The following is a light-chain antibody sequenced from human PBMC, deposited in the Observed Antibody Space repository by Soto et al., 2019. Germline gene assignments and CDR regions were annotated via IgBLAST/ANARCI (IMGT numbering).Light chain of an antibody. Sequence: AIRMTQSPSSLSASIGDRVTITCRASHVVSNYLAWYQQKPGKAPKALIYAASFLQSGVPSRFSGSGSGTDFSLTISFLQSEDFATYYCQHYHSYPYTFGQGTTLQMK. CDR1: HVVSNY. CDR3: QHYHSYPYT. V-gene: IGKV1-8*01. J-gene: IGKJ2*01. CDR2: AAS.